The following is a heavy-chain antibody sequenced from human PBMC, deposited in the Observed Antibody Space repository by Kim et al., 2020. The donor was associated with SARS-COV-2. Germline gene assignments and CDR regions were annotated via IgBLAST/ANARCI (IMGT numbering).Heavy chain of an antibody. D-gene: IGHD6-13*01. CDR1: GGTFSSYA. J-gene: IGHJ6*02. CDR3: ARDPAHRTSSWFTYYGMDV. Sequence: SVKVSCKASGGTFSSYAISWVRQAPGQGLEWMGGIIPIFGTANYAQKFQGRVTITADESTSTAYMELSSLRSEDTAVYYCARDPAHRTSSWFTYYGMDVWGQGTTVTVSS. V-gene: IGHV1-69*13. CDR2: IIPIFGTA.